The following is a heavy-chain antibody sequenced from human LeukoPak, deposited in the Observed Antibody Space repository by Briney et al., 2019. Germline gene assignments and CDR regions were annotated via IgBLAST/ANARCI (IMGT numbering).Heavy chain of an antibody. CDR2: INHSGST. CDR1: GGSFSGYY. CDR3: ARGEGNGYNYDAGAFDI. Sequence: SETLSLTCAAYGGSFSGYYWNWIRQPPGKGLEWIGEINHSGSTNYNPSLKSRVTISVDTSKNQFSLKLSSVTAADTAVYYCARGEGNGYNYDAGAFDIWGQGTMVTVSS. V-gene: IGHV4-34*01. D-gene: IGHD5-24*01. J-gene: IGHJ3*02.